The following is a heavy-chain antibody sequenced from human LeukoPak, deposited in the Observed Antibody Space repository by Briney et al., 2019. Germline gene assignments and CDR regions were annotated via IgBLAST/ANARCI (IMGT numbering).Heavy chain of an antibody. V-gene: IGHV4-59*08. CDR2: IYYSGST. J-gene: IGHJ4*02. Sequence: SETLSLTCTVSGGSISSYYWSWIRQPPGKGLEWIGYIYYSGSTNYNPSLKSRVTISVDTSKNQFSLKLSSVTAADTAVYYCARHVTSPYGDYVGWGQGTLVTVSS. CDR3: ARHVTSPYGDYVG. CDR1: GGSISSYY. D-gene: IGHD4-17*01.